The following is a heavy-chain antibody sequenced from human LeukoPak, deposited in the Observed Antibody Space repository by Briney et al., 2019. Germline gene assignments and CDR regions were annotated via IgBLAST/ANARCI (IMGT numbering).Heavy chain of an antibody. J-gene: IGHJ6*02. D-gene: IGHD6-13*01. Sequence: ASVKVSCKASGYTFTSYYMHWVRQAPGQGLEWMGIMNPSGGSTSYAQKFQGRVTMTRDTSTSTVYMELSSLRSEDTAVYYCAREAAADPVSYYYYGMDVWGQGTTVTVSS. V-gene: IGHV1-46*01. CDR2: MNPSGGST. CDR3: AREAAADPVSYYYYGMDV. CDR1: GYTFTSYY.